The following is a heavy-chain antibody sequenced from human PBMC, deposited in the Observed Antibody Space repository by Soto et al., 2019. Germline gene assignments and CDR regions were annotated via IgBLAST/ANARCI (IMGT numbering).Heavy chain of an antibody. V-gene: IGHV1-3*01. J-gene: IGHJ4*02. D-gene: IGHD2-2*01. Sequence: ASVKVSCKASGYTFTSYAMHWVRQAPGQRLEWMGWINAGNGNTKYSQKFQGRVTITRDTSASTAYMELSSLRSEDTAVYYCARSKRVVVPAALSYWGQGTLVTVSS. CDR2: INAGNGNT. CDR1: GYTFTSYA. CDR3: ARSKRVVVPAALSY.